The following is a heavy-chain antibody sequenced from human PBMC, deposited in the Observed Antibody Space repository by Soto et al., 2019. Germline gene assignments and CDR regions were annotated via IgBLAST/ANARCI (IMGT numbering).Heavy chain of an antibody. D-gene: IGHD3-16*01. V-gene: IGHV1-69*13. CDR1: GGTFSTFG. Sequence: ASVKVSCKASGGTFSTFGISWVRQAPGQGLEWMGGIIPFFGTAKYSQKFEDRISITADESTNTVYMDLRSLTSEDTAIYYCARSAPMDAGDKYYYDFWGQGALVTVSS. CDR3: ARSAPMDAGDKYYYDF. J-gene: IGHJ4*02. CDR2: IIPFFGTA.